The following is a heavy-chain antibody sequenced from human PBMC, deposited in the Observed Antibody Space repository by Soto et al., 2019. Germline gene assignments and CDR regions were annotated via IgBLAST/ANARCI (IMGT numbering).Heavy chain of an antibody. CDR1: GFIFSSYA. CDR3: AREDGGGPFDF. CDR2: ISGHGGDI. J-gene: IGHJ4*02. V-gene: IGHV3-23*01. D-gene: IGHD2-15*01. Sequence: EVQLLEFGGGLVRPGGSLRLSCAASGFIFSSYAMHWVRQAPGKGLEWVSGISGHGGDIYYADSVKGRFTISRDTATSTLYLQMDSLRAEDTAVYYCAREDGGGPFDFWGQGTLVTVSS.